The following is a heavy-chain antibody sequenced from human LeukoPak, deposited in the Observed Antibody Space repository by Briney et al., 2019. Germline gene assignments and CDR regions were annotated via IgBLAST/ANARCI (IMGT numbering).Heavy chain of an antibody. D-gene: IGHD4-17*01. CDR1: GFTFSSYA. CDR3: AKDRGRDYGDYSGFDY. Sequence: GGSLRLSCEASGFTFSSYAIRWVRQAPGTGLEWVSSIPGSGGATYYADSVRGRFSISRDSSKNTVYLQMNSLRDEDTAVYYCAKDRGRDYGDYSGFDYWGQGTLDTVSS. J-gene: IGHJ4*02. CDR2: IPGSGGAT. V-gene: IGHV3-23*01.